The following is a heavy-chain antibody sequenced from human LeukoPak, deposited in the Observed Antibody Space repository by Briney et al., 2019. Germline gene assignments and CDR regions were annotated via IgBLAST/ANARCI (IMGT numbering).Heavy chain of an antibody. V-gene: IGHV4-61*02. CDR3: ARDWDYYDSSGYYSDAFDI. Sequence: SETLSLTCTVSGGSISSGSYYWSWIRQPAGKGLEWIGRIYTSGSTNYNPSLKSRVTISVDTSKNQFSLKLSSVTAADTAVYYCARDWDYYDSSGYYSDAFDIWGQGTMVTVSS. CDR1: GGSISSGSYY. CDR2: IYTSGST. J-gene: IGHJ3*02. D-gene: IGHD3-22*01.